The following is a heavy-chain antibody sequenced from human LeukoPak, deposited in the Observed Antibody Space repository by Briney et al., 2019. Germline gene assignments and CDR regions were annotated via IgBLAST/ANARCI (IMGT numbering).Heavy chain of an antibody. V-gene: IGHV3-23*01. J-gene: IGHJ6*03. Sequence: GGSLRLSCAASGFTFSSYAMSWVRQAPGKGLEWVSAISGSGGSTYYADSVKGRFTISRDNSKNTLYLQMNSLRAEDTAVYYCASGGDYVAYYYYYMDVWGKGTTVTVPS. CDR3: ASGGDYVAYYYYYMDV. CDR2: ISGSGGST. CDR1: GFTFSSYA. D-gene: IGHD4-17*01.